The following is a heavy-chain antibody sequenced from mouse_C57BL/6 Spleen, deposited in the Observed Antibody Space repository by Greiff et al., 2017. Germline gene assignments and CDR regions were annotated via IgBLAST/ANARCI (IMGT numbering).Heavy chain of an antibody. Sequence: QVQLQQPGAELVMPGASVKLSCKASGYTFTSYWMHWVKQRPGQGLEWIGEIDPSDSYTNYNQKFKGKSTLTVDKSSSTAYMQLSSLTSEDSAVYYCARRDYDLRFAYWGQGTLVTVSA. CDR1: GYTFTSYW. D-gene: IGHD2-4*01. V-gene: IGHV1-69*01. CDR3: ARRDYDLRFAY. CDR2: IDPSDSYT. J-gene: IGHJ3*01.